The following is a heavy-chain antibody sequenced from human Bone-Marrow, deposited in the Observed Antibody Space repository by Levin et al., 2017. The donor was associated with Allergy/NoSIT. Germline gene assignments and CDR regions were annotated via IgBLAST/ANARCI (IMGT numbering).Heavy chain of an antibody. Sequence: GGSLRLSCAASGFTFSDYYMSWIRQAPGKGLEWVSYISSSSSYTNYADSVKGRFTISRDNAKNSLYLQMNSLRAEDTAVYYCASYGITMVRGAAGYFDYWGQGTLVTVSS. CDR1: GFTFSDYY. CDR2: ISSSSSYT. CDR3: ASYGITMVRGAAGYFDY. J-gene: IGHJ4*02. D-gene: IGHD3-10*01. V-gene: IGHV3-11*03.